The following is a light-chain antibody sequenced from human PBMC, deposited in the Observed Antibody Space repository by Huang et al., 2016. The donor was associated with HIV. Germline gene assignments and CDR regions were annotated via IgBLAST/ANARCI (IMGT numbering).Light chain of an antibody. Sequence: EIMMTQSPGTLSVSPGDRATLSCRASQSVNDNLTWYQQKPGQAPRLLIYGASTRASGIPARFSGSGSGTEFNITISSLQSEDFGIYYCQQYDKWPPWTFGQGTTVEIK. CDR3: QQYDKWPPWT. J-gene: IGKJ1*01. CDR1: QSVNDN. CDR2: GAS. V-gene: IGKV3-15*01.